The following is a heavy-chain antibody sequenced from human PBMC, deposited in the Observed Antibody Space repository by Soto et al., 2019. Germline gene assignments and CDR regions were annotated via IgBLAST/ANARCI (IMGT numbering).Heavy chain of an antibody. Sequence: QITLKESGPTLVKPTQTLTLTCPFSGFSRSTSLVGEGWIRQPPGKALEWLALISWDDDTSYSPSLKSRLSIPKDTSKNQVVPTLTNIGPVYRATFCCVHTPYHGSGAFFDYWCPGTLVSVSS. CDR2: ISWDDDT. D-gene: IGHD3-10*01. J-gene: IGHJ4*02. CDR3: VHTPYHGSGAFFDY. V-gene: IGHV2-5*02. CDR1: GFSRSTSLVG.